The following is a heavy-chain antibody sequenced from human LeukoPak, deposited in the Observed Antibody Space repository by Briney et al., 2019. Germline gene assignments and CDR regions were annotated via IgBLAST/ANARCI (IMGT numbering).Heavy chain of an antibody. V-gene: IGHV3-48*03. CDR1: GFTFSSYE. CDR2: ISSTGSTI. CDR3: ARSRRRSEMATIYFDY. Sequence: GGSLRLSCAASGFTFSSYEMNWVRQAPGKGLEWVSYISSTGSTIYYADSVKGRFTISRDNAKNSLYLQMNSLRAEDTAVYYCARSRRRSEMATIYFDYWGQGTLVTVSS. J-gene: IGHJ4*02. D-gene: IGHD5-24*01.